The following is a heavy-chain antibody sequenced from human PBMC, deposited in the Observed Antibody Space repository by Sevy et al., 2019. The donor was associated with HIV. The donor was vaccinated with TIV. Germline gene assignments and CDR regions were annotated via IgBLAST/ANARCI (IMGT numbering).Heavy chain of an antibody. CDR1: GYSFTSHW. CDR2: IYPDDSDT. D-gene: IGHD3-22*01. J-gene: IGHJ4*02. Sequence: GESLKISWKGSGYSFTSHWLGWVRHMPGKGLEWMGIIYPDDSDTKYSPSFQGQVTFSADKSISTAYLQWSSLKASDTAMYYCATSRSGYFDSSGYYIYWGQGTLVTVSS. CDR3: ATSRSGYFDSSGYYIY. V-gene: IGHV5-51*01.